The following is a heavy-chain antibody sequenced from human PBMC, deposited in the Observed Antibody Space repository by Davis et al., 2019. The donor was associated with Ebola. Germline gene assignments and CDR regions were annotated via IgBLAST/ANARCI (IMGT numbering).Heavy chain of an antibody. CDR2: ISSSSSTI. D-gene: IGHD2-2*01. CDR1: GFTFSSYS. CDR3: ARDPQEEVPDYYGMDV. Sequence: GESLKISCAASGFTFSSYSMNWVRQAPGKGLEWVSYISSSSSTIYYADSVKGRFTISRDNAKNSLYLQMNSLRAEDTAVYYCARDPQEEVPDYYGMDVWGQGTTVTVSS. J-gene: IGHJ6*02. V-gene: IGHV3-48*04.